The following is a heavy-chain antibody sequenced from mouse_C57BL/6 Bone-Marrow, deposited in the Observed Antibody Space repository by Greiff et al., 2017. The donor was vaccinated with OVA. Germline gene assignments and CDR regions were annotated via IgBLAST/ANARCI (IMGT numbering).Heavy chain of an antibody. V-gene: IGHV5-9-1*02. CDR1: GFTFSSYA. CDR3: TRAGVYYSFYFDY. D-gene: IGHD1-1*01. J-gene: IGHJ2*01. Sequence: EVKVVESGEGLVKPGGSLKLSCAASGFTFSSYAMSWVRQTPEQRLEWVAYISSGGDYIYYADNVQGRFTLSRDNARNTLYLQMSSLKAEDTAMYYCTRAGVYYSFYFDYWGQGTTLTVSS. CDR2: ISSGGDYI.